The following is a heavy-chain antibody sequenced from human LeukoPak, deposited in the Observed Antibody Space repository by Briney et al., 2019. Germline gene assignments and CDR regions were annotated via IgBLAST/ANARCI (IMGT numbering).Heavy chain of an antibody. Sequence: GGSLRLSCAASGFTFSDYYMSWIRQAPGKGLEWVSYISSSGSTIYYADSVKGRFTISRDNSKNTLYLQMNSLRAEDTAVYYCANYDRHAFDIWGQGTMVTVSS. CDR3: ANYDRHAFDI. J-gene: IGHJ3*02. CDR2: ISSSGSTI. D-gene: IGHD3-16*01. V-gene: IGHV3-11*01. CDR1: GFTFSDYY.